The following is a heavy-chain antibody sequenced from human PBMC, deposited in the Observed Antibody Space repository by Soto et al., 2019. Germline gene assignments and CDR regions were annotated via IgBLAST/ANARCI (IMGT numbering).Heavy chain of an antibody. CDR3: ARARGYDCSIHYRTESIDI. J-gene: IGHJ3*02. Sequence: PSENPEITCAVSGSSVSRGRYHRRWSRQNPGKGLEWIGYIYYSGSTYYNPSLKSRVTISVDTSKNQFSLKLSSVTAADTAVDYCARARGYDCSIHYRTESIDIRGQG. CDR2: IYYSGST. CDR1: GSSVSRGRYH. D-gene: IGHD3-22*01. V-gene: IGHV4-31*11.